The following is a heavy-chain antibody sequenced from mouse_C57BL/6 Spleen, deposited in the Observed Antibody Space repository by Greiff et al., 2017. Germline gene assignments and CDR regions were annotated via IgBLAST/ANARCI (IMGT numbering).Heavy chain of an antibody. CDR3: AREGHGNYGGYFDY. D-gene: IGHD2-1*01. J-gene: IGHJ2*01. CDR2: INPYNGGT. V-gene: IGHV1-19*01. CDR1: GYTFTDYY. Sequence: VQLQQSGPVLVKPGASVKMSCKASGYTFTDYYMNWVKQSHGKSLEWIGVINPYNGGTSYNQKFKGKATLTVDKSSSTAYMELNSLTSEDSAVYYCAREGHGNYGGYFDYWGQGTTLTVSS.